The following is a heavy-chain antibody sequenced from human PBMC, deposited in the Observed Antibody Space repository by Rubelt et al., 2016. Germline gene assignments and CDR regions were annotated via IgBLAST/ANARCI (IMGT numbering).Heavy chain of an antibody. J-gene: IGHJ4*02. V-gene: IGHV1-2*02. CDR2: INPNSGGT. Sequence: GLEWMGWINPNSGGTNYAQKFQGRVTMTRDTSISTAYMELSRLRSDDTAVYYCATPGGRYFDWLLDYWGQGTLVTVSS. CDR3: ATPGGRYFDWLLDY. D-gene: IGHD3-9*01.